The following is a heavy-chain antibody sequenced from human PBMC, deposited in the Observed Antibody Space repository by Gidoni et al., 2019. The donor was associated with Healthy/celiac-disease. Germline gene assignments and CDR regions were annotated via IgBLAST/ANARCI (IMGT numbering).Heavy chain of an antibody. Sequence: EVQLVESGGGLVQPGGSLRLSCAASGFTFSSYWMTWVRQAPGKGLEWVANIKQDGSEKDYVDSVKGRFTISRDNAKNSLYLQMNSLRAEDTAVYYCAREDYDILTGYYIYYYYGMDVWGQGTTVTVSS. V-gene: IGHV3-7*01. CDR2: IKQDGSEK. J-gene: IGHJ6*02. D-gene: IGHD3-9*01. CDR3: AREDYDILTGYYIYYYYGMDV. CDR1: GFTFSSYW.